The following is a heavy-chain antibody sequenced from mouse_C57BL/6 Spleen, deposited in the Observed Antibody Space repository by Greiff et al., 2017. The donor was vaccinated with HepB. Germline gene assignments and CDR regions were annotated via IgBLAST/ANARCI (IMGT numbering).Heavy chain of an antibody. D-gene: IGHD3-3*01. CDR2: ISSGSSTI. V-gene: IGHV5-17*01. CDR3: ARAGTWGAVYYAMDY. CDR1: GFTFSDYG. Sequence: EVQLVESGGGLVKPGGSLKLSCAASGFTFSDYGMHWVRQAPEKGLEWVGYISSGSSTIYYADTVKGRSTMTRDNAKNTLFLQMTSLRSEDTAMYYCARAGTWGAVYYAMDYWGHGTSVTVSS. J-gene: IGHJ4*01.